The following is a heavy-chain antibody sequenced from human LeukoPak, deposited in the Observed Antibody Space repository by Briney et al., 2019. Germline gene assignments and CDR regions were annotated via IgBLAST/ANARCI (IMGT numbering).Heavy chain of an antibody. CDR1: GGPISSSTYY. V-gene: IGHV4-39*07. CDR3: ARDPYCSSTSCYGGIDY. D-gene: IGHD2-2*01. CDR2: IYYSGTT. J-gene: IGHJ4*02. Sequence: PSETLSLTCTVSGGPISSSTYYWGWVRQPPGKGQEWLGSIYYSGTTYYNPSLKSRVTISVDTSKNQFSLKLSSVTAADTAVYYCARDPYCSSTSCYGGIDYWGQGTLVTVSS.